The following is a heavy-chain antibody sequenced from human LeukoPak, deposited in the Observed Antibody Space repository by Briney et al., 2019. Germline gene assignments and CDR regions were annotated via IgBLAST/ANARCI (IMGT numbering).Heavy chain of an antibody. CDR1: GSSLSTNYY. V-gene: IGHV4-38-2*02. Sequence: PETLSHTCTVSGSSLSTNYYWAWISQSPGTGLKWIGSVYHSGETYYNPSLKSRVIISVDTSRNDFSLRLTSVTAADTALYYCVTPRSWELSDMAVWGKGTTVIVSS. J-gene: IGHJ6*03. D-gene: IGHD1-26*01. CDR2: VYHSGET. CDR3: VTPRSWELSDMAV.